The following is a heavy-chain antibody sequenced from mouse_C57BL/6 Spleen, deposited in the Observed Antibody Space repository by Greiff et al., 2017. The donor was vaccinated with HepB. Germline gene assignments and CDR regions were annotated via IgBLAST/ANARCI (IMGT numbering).Heavy chain of an antibody. CDR2: IHPNSGST. CDR3: TRGDLPRFYFDY. CDR1: GYTFTSYW. Sequence: VQLQQPGAELVKPGASVKLSCKASGYTFTSYWMHWVKQRPGQGLEWIGMIHPNSGSTNYNEKFKSKATLTVDKSSSTAYMQLSSLTSEDSAVYYCTRGDLPRFYFDYWGQGTTLTVSS. V-gene: IGHV1-64*01. J-gene: IGHJ2*01. D-gene: IGHD6-1*01.